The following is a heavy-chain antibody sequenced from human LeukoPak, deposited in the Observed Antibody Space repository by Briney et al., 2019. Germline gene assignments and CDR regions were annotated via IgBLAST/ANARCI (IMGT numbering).Heavy chain of an antibody. D-gene: IGHD4-17*01. CDR2: ISYDGSNK. CDR1: GFTLSSYA. CDR3: ARDYGDYDRGYYYYGTDV. Sequence: GGSLRLSCAASGFTLSSYAIHWVRQPPGKWLEWGVVISYDGSNKYYADSVKGRFTISRDNSKNQLYLKMNSLRAEDTAVYYCARDYGDYDRGYYYYGTDVWGQGTTVTVSS. V-gene: IGHV3-30-3*01. J-gene: IGHJ6*02.